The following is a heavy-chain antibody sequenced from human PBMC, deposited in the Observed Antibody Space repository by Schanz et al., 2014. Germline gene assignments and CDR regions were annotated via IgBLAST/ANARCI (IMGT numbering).Heavy chain of an antibody. D-gene: IGHD1-1*01. CDR3: AKKVPAYNPFDS. Sequence: EVQLVESGGGLVQPGGSLRLSCAASGFTFSSYAMSWVRQPPGRGLEWVSYIGNGGVTIYYADSVKGRFTISRDNSKNTLYLQMDSLRAEDTAVYFCAKKVPAYNPFDSWGQGTLVTVSS. CDR1: GFTFSSYA. J-gene: IGHJ4*02. V-gene: IGHV3-23*04. CDR2: IGNGGVTI.